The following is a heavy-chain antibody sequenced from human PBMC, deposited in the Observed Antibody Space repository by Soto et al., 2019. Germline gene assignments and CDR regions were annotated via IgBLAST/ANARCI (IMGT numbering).Heavy chain of an antibody. V-gene: IGHV3-7*01. CDR1: GFTFSSSW. Sequence: EVQLVESGGGLVQPGGSLRLSCAASGFTFSSSWMSWVRQAAGKGLEWVANIKQDGSEKYYVDSVKGRFTISRGNAKNSLYLQMNSLRAEDAAVYYCARRITAAGAYDYWGQGTLVTVSS. J-gene: IGHJ4*02. D-gene: IGHD6-13*01. CDR3: ARRITAAGAYDY. CDR2: IKQDGSEK.